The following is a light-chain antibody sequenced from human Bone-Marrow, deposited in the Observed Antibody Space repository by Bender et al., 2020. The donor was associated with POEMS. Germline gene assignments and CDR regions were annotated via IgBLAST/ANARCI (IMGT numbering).Light chain of an antibody. Sequence: QSALTQPRSVSGSPGQSVTISCTGPSSDVGGYNYVSWYQQHPDRAPKLLIYDVIKRPSGVSNRFSGSKSGNAASLTISGLQTEDEADYYCCSYAGSSSYVFGTGTTVTV. CDR2: DVI. V-gene: IGLV2-11*01. CDR3: CSYAGSSSYV. CDR1: SSDVGGYNY. J-gene: IGLJ1*01.